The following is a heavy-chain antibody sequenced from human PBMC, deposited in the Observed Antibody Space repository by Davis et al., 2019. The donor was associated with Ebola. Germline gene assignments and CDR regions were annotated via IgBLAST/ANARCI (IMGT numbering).Heavy chain of an antibody. CDR3: ARIRGHRHSSGWYDDFDI. CDR1: GFIFNSYW. V-gene: IGHV3-7*01. J-gene: IGHJ3*02. D-gene: IGHD6-19*01. CDR2: IKEDGSVK. Sequence: PGGSLRLSCAASGFIFNSYWMSWVRQAPGKGLELVANIKEDGSVKYYVDSVKGRFTISRDNAKNSLYLQMNSLRAEDTAVYYCARIRGHRHSSGWYDDFDIWGQGTMVTVSS.